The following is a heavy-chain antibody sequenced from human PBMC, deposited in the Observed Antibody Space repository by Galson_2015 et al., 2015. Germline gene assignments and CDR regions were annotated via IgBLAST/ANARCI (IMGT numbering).Heavy chain of an antibody. D-gene: IGHD2-2*02. Sequence: SVKVSCKASGYTFHMYGICWVRQAPGQGLEWMGWISGYTGDTTYAHTFQGRFTMSTDKAKSTPFMELRSRGSDDTAVYFCARSILGIEDVWGPGATVTVAS. V-gene: IGHV1-18*01. CDR1: GYTFHMYG. J-gene: IGHJ6*02. CDR3: ARSILGIEDV. CDR2: ISGYTGDT.